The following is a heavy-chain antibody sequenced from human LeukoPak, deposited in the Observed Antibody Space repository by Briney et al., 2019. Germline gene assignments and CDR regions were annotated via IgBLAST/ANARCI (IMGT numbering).Heavy chain of an antibody. D-gene: IGHD3-22*01. V-gene: IGHV4-34*01. Sequence: PSETLSLTCAVYGGSFSGYYWSWIRQPPGKGLEWIGEINHSGSTNYNPSLKSRVTISVDTSKNQFSLKLSSVTAADTAVYYCASLTTAEAFDIWGQGTMVTVSS. CDR2: INHSGST. J-gene: IGHJ3*02. CDR1: GGSFSGYY. CDR3: ASLTTAEAFDI.